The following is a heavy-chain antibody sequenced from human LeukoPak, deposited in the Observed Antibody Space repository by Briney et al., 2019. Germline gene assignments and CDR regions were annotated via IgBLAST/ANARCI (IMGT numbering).Heavy chain of an antibody. J-gene: IGHJ3*02. CDR2: IYYSGTS. CDR3: ARHERDASLDHALDI. Sequence: SETLSLTCTVSGGSISSYYWSWIRQAPGKGLEWIGYIYYSGTSSYNPSLKSRVTILVDTSNNQFSLKLSSVTAADTAVYYCARHERDASLDHALDIWGQGTVVTVSS. D-gene: IGHD5-24*01. CDR1: GGSISSYY. V-gene: IGHV4-59*08.